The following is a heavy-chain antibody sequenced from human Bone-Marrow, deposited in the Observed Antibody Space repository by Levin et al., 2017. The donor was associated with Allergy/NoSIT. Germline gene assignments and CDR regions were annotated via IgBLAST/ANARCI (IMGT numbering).Heavy chain of an antibody. CDR3: ATYYRPGFDV. J-gene: IGHJ3*01. V-gene: IGHV3-15*01. D-gene: IGHD3-10*01. CDR2: IKSKTDDGTT. Sequence: GGSLRLSCAASGFTFSNAWMTWVRQAPGKGLEWVGRIKSKTDDGTTEFAAPVKGRFTISREDSKNTLYLQMNSLKTEDTAVYYCATYYRPGFDVWGQGTMVTVSS. CDR1: GFTFSNAW.